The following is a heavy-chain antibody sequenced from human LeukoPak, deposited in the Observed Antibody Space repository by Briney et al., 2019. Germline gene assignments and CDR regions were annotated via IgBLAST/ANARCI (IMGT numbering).Heavy chain of an antibody. Sequence: PSETLSLTCTVSGGSISNNYWSWIRQPPGKGLEWISYIYYSGSTNYNPSLKSRVTISVDTSKNQFSLKLSSVTAADTAVYYCARTYSSNWYDVGAFDIWGQGTMVTVSS. V-gene: IGHV4-59*01. D-gene: IGHD6-13*01. J-gene: IGHJ3*02. CDR2: IYYSGST. CDR1: GGSISNNY. CDR3: ARTYSSNWYDVGAFDI.